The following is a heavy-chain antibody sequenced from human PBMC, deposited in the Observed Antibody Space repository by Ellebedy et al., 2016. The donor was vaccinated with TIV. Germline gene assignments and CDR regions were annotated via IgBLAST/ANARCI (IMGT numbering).Heavy chain of an antibody. CDR3: TRGTLEQWLVVQH. J-gene: IGHJ1*01. Sequence: SETLSLXXTVSGYSISSGYYWGWIRQPPGKGLEWIGNIYHSGSTYYNPSLKSRVTISVDTSKNQFSLKLSSVTAADTAVYYCTRGTLEQWLVVQHWGQGTLVTVSS. CDR1: GYSISSGYY. CDR2: IYHSGST. D-gene: IGHD6-19*01. V-gene: IGHV4-38-2*02.